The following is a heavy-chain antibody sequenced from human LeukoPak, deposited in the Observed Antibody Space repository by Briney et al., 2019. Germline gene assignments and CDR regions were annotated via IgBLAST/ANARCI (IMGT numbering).Heavy chain of an antibody. CDR1: GGTFSSYA. J-gene: IGHJ4*02. CDR3: ARGSLSVTTMDY. Sequence: ASVKVSCKASGGTFSSYAISWVRQAPGQGLEWMGRIIPILGIANYAQKFQGRVTITADKSTSTAYMELSSLRSEDTAVYYCARGSLSVTTMDYWGQGTLVTVSS. CDR2: IIPILGIA. V-gene: IGHV1-69*04. D-gene: IGHD4-17*01.